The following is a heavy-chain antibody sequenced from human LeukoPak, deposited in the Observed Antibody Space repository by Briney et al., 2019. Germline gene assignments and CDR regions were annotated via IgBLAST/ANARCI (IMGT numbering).Heavy chain of an antibody. V-gene: IGHV3-23*01. Sequence: GGSLRLSCAASGFTFSSYAMSWVRQAPGKGLEWVSAISGSGGSTYYADSVKGRFTISRDNSKNTLYLQMNSLRAEDTAVYYCAKRAGSGYSSSWYYFDYWGQGTLVTVSS. D-gene: IGHD6-13*01. CDR2: ISGSGGST. J-gene: IGHJ4*02. CDR1: GFTFSSYA. CDR3: AKRAGSGYSSSWYYFDY.